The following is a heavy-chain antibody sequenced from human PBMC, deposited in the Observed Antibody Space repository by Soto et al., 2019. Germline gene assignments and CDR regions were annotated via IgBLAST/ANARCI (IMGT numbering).Heavy chain of an antibody. Sequence: GGSLRLSCAASGFTFSSYWMHWVRQASGKGLEWVGRIRSKANSYATAYAASVKGRFTISRDDSKNTAYLQMNSLKTEDTAVYYCQRFLEWLDYSMDVWGQGTTVTVSS. J-gene: IGHJ6*02. V-gene: IGHV3-73*01. CDR3: QRFLEWLDYSMDV. D-gene: IGHD3-3*01. CDR2: IRSKANSYAT. CDR1: GFTFSSYW.